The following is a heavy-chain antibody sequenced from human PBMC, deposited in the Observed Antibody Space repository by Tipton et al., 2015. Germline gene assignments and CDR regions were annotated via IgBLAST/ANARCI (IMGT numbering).Heavy chain of an antibody. CDR2: IPYSGNT. J-gene: IGHJ4*02. Sequence: TLSLTCTVSGGSISRYYWSWIRHSPGKGLEWIGYIPYSGNTHYNPSLKSRVTISLDTSKNQFSLTLNSVTAADTAVYYCARALHYYPSGGYFDYWGQGILVTVSS. D-gene: IGHD3-10*01. CDR3: ARALHYYPSGGYFDY. V-gene: IGHV4-59*01. CDR1: GGSISRYY.